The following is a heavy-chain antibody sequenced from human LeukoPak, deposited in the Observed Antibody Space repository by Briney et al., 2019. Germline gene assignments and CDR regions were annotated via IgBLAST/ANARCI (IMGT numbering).Heavy chain of an antibody. Sequence: PGGSLRLSWAASGFTFSNYAMSWVRQAPGKGVEWVSAISAIGDSTFYADSLKGRFTISRDNSKYTLYLQMNSLRAEDTALYYCAKDLYVAMIPNPHDYWGQGTLVTVSS. D-gene: IGHD4/OR15-4a*01. J-gene: IGHJ4*02. CDR1: GFTFSNYA. CDR2: ISAIGDST. V-gene: IGHV3-23*01. CDR3: AKDLYVAMIPNPHDY.